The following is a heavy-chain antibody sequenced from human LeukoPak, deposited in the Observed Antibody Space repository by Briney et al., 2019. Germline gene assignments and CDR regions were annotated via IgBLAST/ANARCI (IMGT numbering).Heavy chain of an antibody. CDR1: GFTFSSYA. CDR2: ISGSGGST. D-gene: IGHD2-2*01. J-gene: IGHJ6*04. CDR3: AKDLDEVVPAAPTYYYYGMDV. Sequence: PGGSLRLSCAVSGFTFSSYAMSWVRQAPGKGLEWVSAISGSGGSTYYADSVKGRFTISRDNSKNTLYLQMNSLRAEDTAVYYCAKDLDEVVPAAPTYYYYGMDVWGKGTTVTVSS. V-gene: IGHV3-23*01.